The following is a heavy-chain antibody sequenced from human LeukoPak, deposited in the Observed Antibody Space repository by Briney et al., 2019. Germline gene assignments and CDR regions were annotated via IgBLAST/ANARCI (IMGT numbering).Heavy chain of an antibody. CDR1: GYTFTTYY. D-gene: IGHD1-14*01. CDR3: ARATPRDGDAFDI. Sequence: ASVKVSCKASGYTFTTYYMHWVRQAPGQGLGWMGMIYPSGGSTRNAQKFQGRVTMTRDMSTSTVYMELSSLRSEDTAVYYCARATPRDGDAFDIWGQGTMVTVSS. V-gene: IGHV1-46*01. CDR2: IYPSGGST. J-gene: IGHJ3*02.